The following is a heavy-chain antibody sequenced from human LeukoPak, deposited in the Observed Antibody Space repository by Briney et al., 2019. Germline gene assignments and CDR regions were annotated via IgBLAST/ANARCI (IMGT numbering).Heavy chain of an antibody. CDR3: ARGWASSWYYFDF. CDR1: GGSMRNYY. CDR2: TYDSGSS. D-gene: IGHD2-2*01. V-gene: IGHV4-59*01. J-gene: IGHJ4*02. Sequence: SETMSLTCAVSGGSMRNYYWSWIRQPPGKGLEWIGYTYDSGSSSYNPSLRSRVSISIDTSKNQFSLNLSSVTAADTAVYYCARGWASSWYYFDFWGQGTLVTVSS.